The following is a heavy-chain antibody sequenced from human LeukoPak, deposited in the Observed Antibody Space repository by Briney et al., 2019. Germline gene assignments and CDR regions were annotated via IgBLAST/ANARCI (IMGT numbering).Heavy chain of an antibody. V-gene: IGHV3-73*01. CDR3: TRIGGMGADFDY. CDR2: IRSKANSYAT. J-gene: IGHJ4*02. CDR1: GFPFSGSA. Sequence: PGGSLRLSCTVSGFPFSGSAMHWVRQASGKGLEWVGRIRSKANSYATAYDASVKGRFTISRDNSKNTAYLQMNSLKTEDTAVYYCTRIGGMGADFDYWGQGTRVTVS. D-gene: IGHD3-16*01.